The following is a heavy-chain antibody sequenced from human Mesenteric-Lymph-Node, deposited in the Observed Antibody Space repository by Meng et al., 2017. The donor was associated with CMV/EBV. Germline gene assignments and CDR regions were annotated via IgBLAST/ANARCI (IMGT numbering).Heavy chain of an antibody. CDR2: LSSSGAST. CDR1: GFTFSGSA. V-gene: IGHV3-23*01. Sequence: SGFTFSGSAMSWVRQAPGKGLEWVSALSSSGASTYYANSVKGRFTISRDNSKNTLFLQMNSLRAEDTAVYYCAKRRSEIELVAGSYDYWGQGILVTVSS. CDR3: AKRRSEIELVAGSYDY. D-gene: IGHD2-15*01. J-gene: IGHJ4*02.